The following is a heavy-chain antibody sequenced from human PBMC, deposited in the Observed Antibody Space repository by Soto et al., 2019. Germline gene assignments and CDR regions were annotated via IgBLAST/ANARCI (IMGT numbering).Heavy chain of an antibody. D-gene: IGHD4-17*01. CDR2: IIPIFGTA. CDR3: ASVRAYGDYDSALDY. CDR1: GGTFSSYA. J-gene: IGHJ4*02. V-gene: IGHV1-69*13. Sequence: ASVKVSCKASGGTFSSYAISWVRQAPGQGLEWMGGIIPIFGTANYAQKFQGRVTITADESTSTAYMELSSPRSEDTAVYYCASVRAYGDYDSALDYWGQGTLVTVS.